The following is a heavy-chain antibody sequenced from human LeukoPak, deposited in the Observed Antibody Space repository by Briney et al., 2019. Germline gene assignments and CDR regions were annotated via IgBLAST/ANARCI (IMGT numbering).Heavy chain of an antibody. CDR3: AKADSSGWLTVFDC. CDR1: GFTFSSYA. Sequence: PGGSLRLSCAVSGFTFSSYAMSWVLQAPGKGLEWVSSISGSGGSTYYADSVKGRFTISRDNSKNTLYMQMNSLRAEDTAVYYCAKADSSGWLTVFDCWGQGTLVTVSS. D-gene: IGHD6-19*01. CDR2: ISGSGGST. V-gene: IGHV3-23*01. J-gene: IGHJ4*02.